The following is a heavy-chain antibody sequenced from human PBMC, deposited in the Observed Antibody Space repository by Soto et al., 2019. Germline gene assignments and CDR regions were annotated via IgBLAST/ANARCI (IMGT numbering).Heavy chain of an antibody. CDR3: TKKDYFASGSYHFVY. CDR2: INPANGDT. CDR1: GYTFTTYP. V-gene: IGHV1-3*01. Sequence: QVQLEQSGPEVQKPGASVKVSCKASGYTFTTYPIHWVRQAPGQRLEWMGWINPANGDTGRSQKFQDRVTFTRDTSAPTAYMELSSLTSEDTAVYYCTKKDYFASGSYHFVYWGQGTLVTVSS. D-gene: IGHD3-10*01. J-gene: IGHJ4*02.